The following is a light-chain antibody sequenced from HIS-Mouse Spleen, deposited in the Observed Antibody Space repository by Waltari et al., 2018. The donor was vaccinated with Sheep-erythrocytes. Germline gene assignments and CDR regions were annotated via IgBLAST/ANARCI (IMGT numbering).Light chain of an antibody. J-gene: IGKJ4*01. CDR1: QSISSW. CDR3: QQYNSYPLT. CDR2: KAS. V-gene: IGKV1-5*03. Sequence: DIQMTQSPSTLSSSVGDIVTITCRASQSISSWLAWYQQKPRKAPKLLIYKASSLESGVPSRFSGSGSGTEFTLTISSLQPDDFATYYCQQYNSYPLTFGGGTKVEIK.